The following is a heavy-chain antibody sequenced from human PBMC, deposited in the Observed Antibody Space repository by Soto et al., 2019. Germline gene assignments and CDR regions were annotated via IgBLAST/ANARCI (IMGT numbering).Heavy chain of an antibody. V-gene: IGHV4-4*07. D-gene: IGHD3-3*01. CDR3: ARVFDYRSGFYVY. J-gene: IGHJ4*02. CDR1: AASMTSHY. Sequence: PSETLSLTCTVSAASMTSHYWSWIRQPAGKGLEWIGRVYAAGNTNYNPSLTGRVTMSIDTSKKQFSLRMTSLTAADTAVYFCARVFDYRSGFYVYWGQGTLVTVSS. CDR2: VYAAGNT.